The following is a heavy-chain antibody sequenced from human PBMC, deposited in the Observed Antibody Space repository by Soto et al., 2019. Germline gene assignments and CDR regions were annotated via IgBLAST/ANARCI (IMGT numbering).Heavy chain of an antibody. CDR3: ARGHRYSSSWYNIYYYYGMDV. D-gene: IGHD6-13*01. J-gene: IGHJ6*02. CDR1: GGSFSGYY. CDR2: INHSGST. Sequence: SETLSLTCAVYGGSFSGYYWSWIRQPPGKGLEWIGEINHSGSTNYNPSLKSRVTISADTSKNQFSLKLSSVTAADTAVYYCARGHRYSSSWYNIYYYYGMDVWGQGTTVTVSS. V-gene: IGHV4-34*01.